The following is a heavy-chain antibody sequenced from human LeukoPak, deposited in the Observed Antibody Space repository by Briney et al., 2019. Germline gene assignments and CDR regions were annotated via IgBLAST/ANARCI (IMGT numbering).Heavy chain of an antibody. Sequence: SETLSLTCTVSGGSISSYYWSWIRQPPGKGLEWIGYIYYSGSTNYNPSLKSRVTISVDTSKNQFSLKLSSVTAADTAVYYCARDGGCGGDCYYLDYWGQGTLVTVSS. CDR3: ARDGGCGGDCYYLDY. CDR2: IYYSGST. V-gene: IGHV4-59*01. J-gene: IGHJ4*02. CDR1: GGSISSYY. D-gene: IGHD2-21*01.